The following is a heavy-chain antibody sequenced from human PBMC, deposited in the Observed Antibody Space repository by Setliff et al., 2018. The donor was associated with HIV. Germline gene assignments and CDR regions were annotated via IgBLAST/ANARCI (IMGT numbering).Heavy chain of an antibody. CDR1: GYTFTSYG. CDR2: ISPNNGAA. D-gene: IGHD4-17*01. J-gene: IGHJ4*02. CDR3: AGFLDHDYGDYRTYYFDF. V-gene: IGHV1-2*06. Sequence: ASVKVSCKASGYTFTSYGISWVRQAPGQGLEWIGRISPNNGAAEYAPKFQGRVIMTLDTSISTAYLEIPRLTSDDAAVYYCAGFLDHDYGDYRTYYFDFWGQGTLVTVSS.